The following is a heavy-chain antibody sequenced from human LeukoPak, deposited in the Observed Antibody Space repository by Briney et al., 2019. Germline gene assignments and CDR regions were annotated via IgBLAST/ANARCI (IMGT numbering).Heavy chain of an antibody. CDR3: ARVGGTYYLDY. CDR2: ISTSSIST. V-gene: IGHV3-11*05. CDR1: GFTFSDYY. J-gene: IGHJ4*02. Sequence: GGSLRLSCAASGFTFSDYYMSWIRQAPGKGLEWASDISTSSISTKYADTVRGRFTVSRDNAKNSLYLQMNSLRAEDTAVYYCARVGGTYYLDYWGQGTLVTVSS. D-gene: IGHD1-26*01.